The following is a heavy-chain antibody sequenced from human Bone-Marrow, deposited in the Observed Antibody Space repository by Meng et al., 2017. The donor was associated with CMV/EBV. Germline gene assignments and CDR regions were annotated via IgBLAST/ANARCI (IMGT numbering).Heavy chain of an antibody. V-gene: IGHV3-74*01. CDR3: ARDYWGCGDV. J-gene: IGHJ4*02. CDR1: GFTFSSYE. D-gene: IGHD2-21*01. CDR2: ISSDGSTT. Sequence: GESLKISCAASGFTFSSYEMNWVRQAPGKGLVWVSRISSDGSTTNYADSVKGRFTISRDNAKNTLYLQLNSLRAEDTAVYYCARDYWGCGDVWGQGTLVTVSS.